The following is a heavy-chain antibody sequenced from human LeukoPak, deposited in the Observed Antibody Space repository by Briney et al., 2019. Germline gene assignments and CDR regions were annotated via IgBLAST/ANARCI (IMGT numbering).Heavy chain of an antibody. D-gene: IGHD5-18*01. J-gene: IGHJ3*02. Sequence: GGSLRLSCAASGFTFSSYGMHWVRQAPGKGLEWVAFIWYDGSNKYYADSVKGRFTISRDNSKNTLYLQMNSLRAEDTAVYYCAKDPRGYSYGPGAFDIWGQGTMVTVSS. CDR1: GFTFSSYG. V-gene: IGHV3-30*02. CDR2: IWYDGSNK. CDR3: AKDPRGYSYGPGAFDI.